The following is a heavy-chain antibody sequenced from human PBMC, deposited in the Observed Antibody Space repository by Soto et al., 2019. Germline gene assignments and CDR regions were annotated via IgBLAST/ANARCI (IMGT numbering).Heavy chain of an antibody. CDR3: VKDLGVRGVAFDY. J-gene: IGHJ4*02. CDR2: ISSNGGST. D-gene: IGHD3-10*01. V-gene: IGHV3-64D*06. Sequence: PGGSLRLSCSASGFTFSSYAMHWVRQAPGKGLEYVSAISSNGGSTYYADSVKGRFTISRDNSKNTLYLQMSSPRAEDTAVYYCVKDLGVRGVAFDYWGQGTLVTVSS. CDR1: GFTFSSYA.